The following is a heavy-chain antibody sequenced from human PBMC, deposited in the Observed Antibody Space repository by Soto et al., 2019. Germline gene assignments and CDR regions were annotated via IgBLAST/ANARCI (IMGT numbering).Heavy chain of an antibody. Sequence: DAVQVSCKVSGYSLTELSMHWVRQAPGKELEWMGGFDPEDGETIYAQKFQGRVTMTEDTSTDTAYMELSSLRSEDTAVYYCVRRHVSATDIDLLDLRGKGSLVPGSS. D-gene: IGHD3-9*01. V-gene: IGHV1-24*01. CDR2: FDPEDGET. CDR1: GYSLTELS. CDR3: VRRHVSATDIDLLDL. J-gene: IGHJ5*02.